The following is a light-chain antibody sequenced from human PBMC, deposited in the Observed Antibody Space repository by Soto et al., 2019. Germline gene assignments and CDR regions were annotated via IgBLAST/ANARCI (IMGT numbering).Light chain of an antibody. CDR3: LQHNLFPRT. CDR1: QAIRND. J-gene: IGKJ1*01. V-gene: IGKV1-17*01. CDR2: GSS. Sequence: DIQMTQSPSSLSASVGDRVTITCRASQAIRNDLAWYQQKPGRAPKRLIYGSSSLQSGVPSRFSGSGSGTEFTLTISSLQPEDFGTYYCLQHNLFPRTFGQGTKVDNK.